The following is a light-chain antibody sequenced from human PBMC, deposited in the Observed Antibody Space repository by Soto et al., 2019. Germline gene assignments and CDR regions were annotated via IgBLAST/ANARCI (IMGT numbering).Light chain of an antibody. Sequence: EIVLTQSPGTLSLSPGERATLSCRARQSVNSNYLAWYQQKPAQAPRLLIYDASSSATGIPDRFSGSGSGTDFTLTISRLEAEDFAVYYCQQNGDLPPTFGQGTKVEIK. V-gene: IGKV3-20*01. J-gene: IGKJ1*01. CDR2: DAS. CDR3: QQNGDLPPT. CDR1: QSVNSNY.